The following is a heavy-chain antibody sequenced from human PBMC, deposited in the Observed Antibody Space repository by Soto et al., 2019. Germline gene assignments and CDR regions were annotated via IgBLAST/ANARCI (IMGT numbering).Heavy chain of an antibody. CDR1: GYSISSGYY. CDR2: IYYGAST. V-gene: IGHV4-38-2*01. Sequence: SETLSLTCAVSGYSISSGYYWGWIRQPPGKGLEWIGSIYYGASTYYNPSLKSRVTISVATSENQLSLKLSSVTAADTAVFYCARARQIALAGTGFDYWGQGALVTVSS. J-gene: IGHJ4*02. CDR3: ARARQIALAGTGFDY. D-gene: IGHD6-19*01.